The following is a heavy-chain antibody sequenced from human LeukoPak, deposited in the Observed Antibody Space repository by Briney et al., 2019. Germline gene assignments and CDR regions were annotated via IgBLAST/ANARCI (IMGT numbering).Heavy chain of an antibody. V-gene: IGHV4-61*02. J-gene: IGHJ4*02. CDR1: GGSISSDRFY. CDR2: IKSSNT. Sequence: PSETLSLTRTVSGGSISSDRFYWTWVRQPAGKRPEWIGRIKSSNTNYNPSLKSRVNISVDTSTNQFSLKLSSLTAADTAVYYCARVPDWTYVPDYWGQGTLVTVSS. CDR3: ARVPDWTYVPDY. D-gene: IGHD3-16*01.